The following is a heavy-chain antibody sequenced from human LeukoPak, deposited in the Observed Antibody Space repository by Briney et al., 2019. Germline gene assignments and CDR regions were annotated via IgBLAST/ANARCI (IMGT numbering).Heavy chain of an antibody. D-gene: IGHD6-6*01. CDR2: IIPIFGTA. Sequence: SVKVSCKASGGTFSSYAISWVRQAPGQGLEWMGGIIPIFGTANYAQKFQGRVTITADESTSTAYMELSSLRSEDTAVYYCAVWGSIAARPDAFDIWGQGTMVTVSS. CDR3: AVWGSIAARPDAFDI. CDR1: GGTFSSYA. J-gene: IGHJ3*02. V-gene: IGHV1-69*13.